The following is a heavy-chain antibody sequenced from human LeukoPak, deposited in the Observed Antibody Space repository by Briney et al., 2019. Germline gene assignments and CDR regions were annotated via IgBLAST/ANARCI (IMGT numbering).Heavy chain of an antibody. V-gene: IGHV1-8*01. CDR3: ARGELTQQGVDP. CDR1: GYTFTSYD. J-gene: IGHJ5*02. CDR2: MNPNSGNT. Sequence: ASVKVSCKASGYTFTSYDINWVRQATGQGLEWMGWMNPNSGNTGYAQKFQGRVTMTRNTSISTAYMELSSLRSEDTAVYYCARGELTQQGVDPWGQGTLVTVSS. D-gene: IGHD6-13*01.